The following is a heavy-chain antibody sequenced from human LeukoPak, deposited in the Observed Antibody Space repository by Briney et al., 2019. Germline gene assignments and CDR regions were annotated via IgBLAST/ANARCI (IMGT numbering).Heavy chain of an antibody. CDR2: IYYSGST. CDR3: ARERVSYYYDSSGYYSAFDI. J-gene: IGHJ3*02. Sequence: SETLSLTCTVSGGSISSYYWSWIRQPPGKGLEWIGYIYYSGSTNYNPSLKSRVTISVDTSKNQFSLKLSSVTAADTAVYYCARERVSYYYDSSGYYSAFDIWGQGTMVTVSS. V-gene: IGHV4-59*01. CDR1: GGSISSYY. D-gene: IGHD3-22*01.